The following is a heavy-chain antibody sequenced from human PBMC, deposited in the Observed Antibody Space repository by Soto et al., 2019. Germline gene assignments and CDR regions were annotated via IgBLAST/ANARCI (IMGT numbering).Heavy chain of an antibody. CDR1: GGSISSGNYY. CDR3: ATMGTPATGLYYFDN. V-gene: IGHV4-30-4*01. CDR2: MSYSGST. J-gene: IGHJ4*02. Sequence: QVQLQESGPGLVEPSQTLSLTCTVSGGSISSGNYYWSWIRQPPGKGLEWIGFMSYSGSTSYNASLKSRVTISVDTSKSQFSLNLSFVTAADTAVYYCATMGTPATGLYYFDNWGQGTLVTVSS. D-gene: IGHD1-7*01.